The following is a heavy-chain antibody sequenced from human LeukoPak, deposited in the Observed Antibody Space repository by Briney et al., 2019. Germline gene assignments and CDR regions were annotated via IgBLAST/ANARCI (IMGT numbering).Heavy chain of an antibody. CDR2: ISSSGSTI. V-gene: IGHV3-11*01. J-gene: IGHJ4*02. Sequence: GGSRRLSCAASGFTFSDYYLGWIGRAPGKGLGGVSYISSSGSTIYYADSVKGRFTISRDNAKNSLYLQMNSLRAEDTAVYYCARDLYYYDSSGYPLGYWGQGTLVTVSS. D-gene: IGHD3-22*01. CDR1: GFTFSDYY. CDR3: ARDLYYYDSSGYPLGY.